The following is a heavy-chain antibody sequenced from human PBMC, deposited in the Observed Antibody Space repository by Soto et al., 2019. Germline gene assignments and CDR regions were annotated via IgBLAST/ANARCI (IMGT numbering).Heavy chain of an antibody. CDR2: IYYSGST. Sequence: QVQLQESGPGLVKPSETLSLTCTVSGGSVSSGSYYWSWIRQPPGKGLEWIGYIYYSGSTNYNPSLKSRVTISVDTSKNQFSLKLSSVTAADTAVYYCARKQKNYSSSLYYYGMDVWGQGTTVTVSS. CDR3: ARKQKNYSSSLYYYGMDV. J-gene: IGHJ6*02. D-gene: IGHD6-6*01. CDR1: GGSVSSGSYY. V-gene: IGHV4-61*01.